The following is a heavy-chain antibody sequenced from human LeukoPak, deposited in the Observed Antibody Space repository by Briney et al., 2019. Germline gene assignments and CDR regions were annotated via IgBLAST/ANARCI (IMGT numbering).Heavy chain of an antibody. CDR3: ARDRIVSSGWYFDY. J-gene: IGHJ4*02. Sequence: ASVKVSCKASAYTFTGYFMHWVRQAPGQGLEWMGWINPNSGGTNYAQKFQGRVTMTTDTSISTAYMELSSLISDDTAVYYCARDRIVSSGWYFDYWGQGTLVTVSS. V-gene: IGHV1-2*02. CDR1: AYTFTGYF. CDR2: INPNSGGT. D-gene: IGHD6-19*01.